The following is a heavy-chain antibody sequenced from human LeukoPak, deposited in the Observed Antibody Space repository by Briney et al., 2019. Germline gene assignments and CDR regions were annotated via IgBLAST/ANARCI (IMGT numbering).Heavy chain of an antibody. Sequence: ASVKVSCKASGYTFTSYGISWVRQAPGQGLEWMGWISAYNGNTNYAQKFQGRVTITADTSTDTAYMELSSLRSEDTAVYYCATMIRYSGYVHWGQGTLVTVSS. V-gene: IGHV1-18*01. CDR1: GYTFTSYG. CDR2: ISAYNGNT. D-gene: IGHD5-12*01. CDR3: ATMIRYSGYVH. J-gene: IGHJ4*02.